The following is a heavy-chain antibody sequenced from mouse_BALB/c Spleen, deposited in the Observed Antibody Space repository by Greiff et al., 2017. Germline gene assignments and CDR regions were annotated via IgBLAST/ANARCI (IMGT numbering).Heavy chain of an antibody. Sequence: EVKLVESGGGLVKPGGSLKLSCAASGFTFSDYYMYWVRQTPEKRLEWVATISDGGSYTYYPDSVKGRFTISRDNAKNTLYLQMSSLKSEDTAMYYCARLEGSWYFDVWGAGTTVTVSS. CDR3: ARLEGSWYFDV. CDR1: GFTFSDYY. CDR2: ISDGGSYT. V-gene: IGHV5-4*02. J-gene: IGHJ1*01.